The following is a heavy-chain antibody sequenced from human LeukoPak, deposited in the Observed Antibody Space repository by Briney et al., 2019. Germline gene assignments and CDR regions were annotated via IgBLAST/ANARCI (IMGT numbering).Heavy chain of an antibody. Sequence: SETLSLTCTVSGGSISSYYWSWIRQPAGTALEWIGRIYTSGTITYNPSLKSRVTMSVDTSKNQFSLKLSSVTAADTAVYYCAGDSGTTGEVKFDPWGQGTLVTVSS. CDR2: IYTSGTI. D-gene: IGHD3-10*01. J-gene: IGHJ5*02. CDR3: AGDSGTTGEVKFDP. CDR1: GGSISSYY. V-gene: IGHV4-4*07.